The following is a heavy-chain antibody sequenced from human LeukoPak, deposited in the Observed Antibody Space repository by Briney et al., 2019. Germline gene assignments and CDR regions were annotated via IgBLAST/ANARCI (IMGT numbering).Heavy chain of an antibody. CDR1: GYSFTTFG. Sequence: ASVKVSCKASGYSFTTFGITWVRQAPGQGLEWMAWLSAHIGDTNYSQKFQGRVTVTSDTSTSTAYMELRSLKSDDTAVYYCASVSRSSSGSYFDYWGQGTLVTVSS. V-gene: IGHV1-18*01. J-gene: IGHJ4*02. CDR3: ASVSRSSSGSYFDY. D-gene: IGHD6-6*01. CDR2: LSAHIGDT.